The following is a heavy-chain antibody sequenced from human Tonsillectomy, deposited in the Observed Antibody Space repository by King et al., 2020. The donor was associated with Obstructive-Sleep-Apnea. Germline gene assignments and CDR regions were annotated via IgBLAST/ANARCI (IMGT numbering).Heavy chain of an antibody. CDR3: AKDAYGSGSYYGLNAFDI. Sequence: QWQLVQSGGGVVQPGRSLRLSCAASGFTFSSYGMHWVRQAPGKGLEVVAVISYDGSNKYYADSVKGRFTISRDLSKNTLYLQMHSLRTEDTAVYFCAKDAYGSGSYYGLNAFDIWGQGTMVTVSS. CDR1: GFTFSSYG. D-gene: IGHD3-10*01. V-gene: IGHV3-30*18. CDR2: ISYDGSNK. J-gene: IGHJ3*02.